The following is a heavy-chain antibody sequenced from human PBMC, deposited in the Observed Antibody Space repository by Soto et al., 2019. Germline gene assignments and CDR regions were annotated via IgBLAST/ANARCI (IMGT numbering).Heavy chain of an antibody. V-gene: IGHV4-30-4*08. CDR3: ARAPVGVDTISYFDD. D-gene: IGHD5-18*01. CDR1: GGSISSGGYY. J-gene: IGHJ4*02. Sequence: SETVSLSGTVSGGSISSGGYYWSWIRQHPWQGREWIGYSAXSGSPYYNPSLESRVTMSLDATRNNYSMRLTSLTAADTAVYFCARAPVGVDTISYFDDWGQGKLVTVSS. CDR2: SAXSGSP.